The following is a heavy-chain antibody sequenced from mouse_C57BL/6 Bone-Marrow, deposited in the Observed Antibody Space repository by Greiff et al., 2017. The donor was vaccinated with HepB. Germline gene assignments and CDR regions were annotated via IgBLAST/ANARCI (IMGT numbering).Heavy chain of an antibody. CDR2: ISYSGST. D-gene: IGHD1-1*01. J-gene: IGHJ3*01. Sequence: EVQVVESGPGLAKPSQTLSLTCSVTGYSITSDYWNWIRKFPGNKLEYMGYISYSGSTYYNPSPKSRISITRDTSKNQYYLQLNSVTTEDTATYYCAGASLYYYGSSSFAYWGQGTLVTVSA. CDR3: AGASLYYYGSSSFAY. V-gene: IGHV3-8*01. CDR1: GYSITSDY.